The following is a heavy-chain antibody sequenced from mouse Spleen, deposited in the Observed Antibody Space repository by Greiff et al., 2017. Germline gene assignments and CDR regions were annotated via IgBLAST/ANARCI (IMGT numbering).Heavy chain of an antibody. J-gene: IGHJ4*01. CDR2: IYPGSGST. Sequence: QVQLKQPGAELVKPGASVKMSCKASGYTFTSYWITWVKQRPGQGLEWIGDIYPGSGSTNYNEKFKSKATLTVDTSSSTAYMQLSSLTSEDSAVYYCASSDGYYAMDYWGQGTSVTVST. CDR3: ASSDGYYAMDY. D-gene: IGHD2-3*01. CDR1: GYTFTSYW. V-gene: IGHV1-55*01.